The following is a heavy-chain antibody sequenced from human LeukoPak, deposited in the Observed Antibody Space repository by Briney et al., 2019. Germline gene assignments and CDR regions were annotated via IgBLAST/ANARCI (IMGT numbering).Heavy chain of an antibody. Sequence: ASVKVSCKATGYTFARYGISWLGQAPRQGLEWMGRISAYSGDTNYAQNLQGRVTMTTDTSTSTVYMELRGLRSDDTAVYYCARSESYALDYWGRGTLVTVSS. CDR1: GYTFARYG. CDR2: ISAYSGDT. D-gene: IGHD2-2*01. J-gene: IGHJ4*02. V-gene: IGHV1-18*01. CDR3: ARSESYALDY.